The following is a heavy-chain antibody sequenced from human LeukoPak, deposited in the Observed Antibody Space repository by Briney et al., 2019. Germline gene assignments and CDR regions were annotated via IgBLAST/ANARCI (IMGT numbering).Heavy chain of an antibody. J-gene: IGHJ4*02. V-gene: IGHV3-21*01. Sequence: TGGSLRLSCAASGFTFSSYSMNWVRQAPGKGLEWVSSISSSSSYIYYADSVKGRFTISRDNSKNTLYLQMNSLRAEDTAVYYCAQLRYCSSTSCQDHFDYWGQGTLVTVSS. CDR1: GFTFSSYS. CDR3: AQLRYCSSTSCQDHFDY. D-gene: IGHD2-2*01. CDR2: ISSSSSYI.